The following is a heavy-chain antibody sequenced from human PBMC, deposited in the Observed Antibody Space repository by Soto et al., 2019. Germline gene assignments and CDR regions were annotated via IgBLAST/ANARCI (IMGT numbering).Heavy chain of an antibody. CDR3: ARVLRTAMVTDPFYDY. CDR2: IYYSGST. D-gene: IGHD5-18*01. Sequence: QVQLQESGPGLVKPSETLSLTCTVSGGSVSSGSYYWSWIRQPPGKGLEWIGYIYYSGSTNYNPSLKSRVTISVDTSKNQVSLKLSYVTAADTAVYYCARVLRTAMVTDPFYDYWGQGTLVTVSS. J-gene: IGHJ4*02. V-gene: IGHV4-61*01. CDR1: GGSVSSGSYY.